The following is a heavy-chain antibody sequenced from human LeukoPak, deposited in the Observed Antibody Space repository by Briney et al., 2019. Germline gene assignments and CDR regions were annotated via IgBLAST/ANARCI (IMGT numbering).Heavy chain of an antibody. D-gene: IGHD2-2*01. V-gene: IGHV1-24*01. CDR3: ATGLPAAKREYFQH. CDR2: FDPEDGET. CDR1: GYTLTELS. J-gene: IGHJ1*01. Sequence: ASVKVSCKVSGYTLTELSMHWVRQAPGKGLEWVGGFDPEDGETIYAQKFQGGVTMTEDTSTDTAYMELSSLRSEDTAVYYCATGLPAAKREYFQHWGQGTLVTVSS.